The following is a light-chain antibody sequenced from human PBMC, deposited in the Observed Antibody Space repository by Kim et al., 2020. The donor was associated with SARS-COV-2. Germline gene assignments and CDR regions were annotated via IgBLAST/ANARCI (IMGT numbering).Light chain of an antibody. V-gene: IGLV2-14*03. Sequence: QSITTSCTGTSSDVGGYNYVSWYQRRPGKAPKLMIYDVSNRPSGVSNRFSGSKSGNTASLTISGLQAEDEADYYCSSYTSSSTLVVFGGGTQLTVL. J-gene: IGLJ2*01. CDR1: SSDVGGYNY. CDR3: SSYTSSSTLVV. CDR2: DVS.